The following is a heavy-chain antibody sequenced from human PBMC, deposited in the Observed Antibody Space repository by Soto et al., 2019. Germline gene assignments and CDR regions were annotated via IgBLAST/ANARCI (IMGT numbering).Heavy chain of an antibody. CDR1: GGSFSGYY. CDR2: INHSGST. V-gene: IGHV4-34*01. D-gene: IGHD3-10*01. Sequence: QVQLQQWGAGLLKPSETLSLTCAVYGGSFSGYYCSWIRQPPGKGLEWIGEINHSGSTNYNPSLKSRVTISVDTSKNQFALKLSSVTAADTAVYYCASRGSGSYYNALSFDYWGQGTLVTVSS. J-gene: IGHJ4*02. CDR3: ASRGSGSYYNALSFDY.